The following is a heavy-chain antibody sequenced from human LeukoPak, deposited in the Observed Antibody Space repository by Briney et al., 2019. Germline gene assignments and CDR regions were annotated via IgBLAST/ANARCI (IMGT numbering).Heavy chain of an antibody. J-gene: IGHJ4*02. V-gene: IGHV3-30*18. CDR3: AKDRDLNFDY. CDR2: ISYDGRNK. D-gene: IGHD3-10*01. Sequence: GGSLRLSCAASGFTFSSYSMNWVRQAPGKGLEWVALISYDGRNKHYADSVKGRFTISRDNSKNTLSLQMNSLRAEDTAVYYCAKDRDLNFDYWGQGTLVTVSS. CDR1: GFTFSSYS.